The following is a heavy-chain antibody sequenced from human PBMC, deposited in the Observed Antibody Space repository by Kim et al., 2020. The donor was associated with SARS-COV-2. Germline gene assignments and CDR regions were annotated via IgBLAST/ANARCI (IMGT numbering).Heavy chain of an antibody. CDR1: GGSISSSSYY. J-gene: IGHJ6*02. D-gene: IGHD6-19*01. CDR2: IYYSGST. Sequence: SETLSLTCTVSGGSISSSSYYWGWIRQPPGKGLEWIGSIYYSGSTYYNPSLKSRVTISVDTSKNQFSLKLSSVTAADTAVYYCARPGIAVAPYGMDVWGQGTTVTVSS. V-gene: IGHV4-39*01. CDR3: ARPGIAVAPYGMDV.